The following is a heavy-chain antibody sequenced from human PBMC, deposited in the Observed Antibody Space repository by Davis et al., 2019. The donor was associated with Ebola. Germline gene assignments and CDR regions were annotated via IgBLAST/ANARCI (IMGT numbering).Heavy chain of an antibody. CDR2: ISSSSSTI. CDR3: ANSRSSWADYFDY. J-gene: IGHJ4*02. D-gene: IGHD6-13*01. V-gene: IGHV3-48*01. CDR1: GFTFSSYS. Sequence: GGSLRLSCAASGFTFSSYSMNWVRQAPGKGLEWVSYISSSSSTIYYADSVKGRFTISRDNSKNTLYLQMNSLRAEDTAVYYCANSRSSWADYFDYWGQGTLVTVSS.